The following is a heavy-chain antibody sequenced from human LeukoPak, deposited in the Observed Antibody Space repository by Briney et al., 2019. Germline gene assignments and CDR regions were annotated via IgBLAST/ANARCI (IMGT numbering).Heavy chain of an antibody. V-gene: IGHV4-34*01. J-gene: IGHJ4*02. CDR1: GGSFSGYY. CDR3: ARGQWFRAF. CDR2: IHYSGSA. Sequence: PSETLSLTCAVYGGSFSGYYWTWIRQPPGRGLEWIGEIHYSGSATYNPSLKSRVTISVDTSKNQFSLKMNSVTAADTAVYYCARGQWFRAFWSRGTPVTVSS. D-gene: IGHD3-10*01.